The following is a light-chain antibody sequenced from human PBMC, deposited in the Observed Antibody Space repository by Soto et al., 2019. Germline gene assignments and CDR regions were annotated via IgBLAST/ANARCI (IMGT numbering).Light chain of an antibody. V-gene: IGLV2-14*01. CDR3: SSYTTSRNYV. J-gene: IGLJ1*01. CDR2: DVS. CDR1: ISDVGGYDY. Sequence: QSALTQPASVSGSPGQSITISCTGTISDVGGYDYVSWYQQHPGKAPKLMIYDVSNRPSGVSNRFSGSKSGHTASLTISGFQAEDEADYYCSSYTTSRNYVFGPGTKLTVL.